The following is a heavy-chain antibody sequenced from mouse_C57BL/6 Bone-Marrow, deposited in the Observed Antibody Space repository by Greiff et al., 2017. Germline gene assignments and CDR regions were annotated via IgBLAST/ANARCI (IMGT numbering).Heavy chain of an antibody. CDR2: IYPRSGNT. V-gene: IGHV1-81*01. CDR1: GYTFTSYG. CDR3: ARRGTTRVSHYRYFDV. Sequence: QVQLQQSGAELARPGASVKLSCKASGYTFTSYGISWVKQRTGQGLEWIGEIYPRSGNTYYNEKFKGKATLTADTSSSTAYMELRSLTSEDSAVYFCARRGTTRVSHYRYFDVWGTGTTVTASS. J-gene: IGHJ1*03. D-gene: IGHD1-1*01.